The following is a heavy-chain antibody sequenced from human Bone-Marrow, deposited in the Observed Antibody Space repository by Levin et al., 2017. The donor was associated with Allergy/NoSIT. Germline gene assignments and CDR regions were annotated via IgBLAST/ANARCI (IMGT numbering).Heavy chain of an antibody. Sequence: GGSLRLSCAASGFTFSSYWMSWVRQAPGKGLEWVANIKQDGSEKYYVDSVKGRFTISRDNAKNSLYLQMNSLRAEDTAVYYCALNPGLDVDTGEGAFDIWGQGTMVTVSS. J-gene: IGHJ3*02. CDR3: ALNPGLDVDTGEGAFDI. V-gene: IGHV3-7*01. D-gene: IGHD3-10*01. CDR2: IKQDGSEK. CDR1: GFTFSSYW.